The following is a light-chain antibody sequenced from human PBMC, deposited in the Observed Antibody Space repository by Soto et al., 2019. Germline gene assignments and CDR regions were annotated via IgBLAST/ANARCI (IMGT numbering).Light chain of an antibody. Sequence: QSVLTQPPSVSGAPGQRVTISCTGSSSNIGAGYDVHWYQQLPGTAPKLLIYGNSNRPSGVPDRFSGSKSGTSASLAITGLQAEDEADYYCQSYDGSLSGVAFGGGTKLTVL. CDR1: SSNIGAGYD. CDR3: QSYDGSLSGVA. J-gene: IGLJ2*01. V-gene: IGLV1-40*01. CDR2: GNS.